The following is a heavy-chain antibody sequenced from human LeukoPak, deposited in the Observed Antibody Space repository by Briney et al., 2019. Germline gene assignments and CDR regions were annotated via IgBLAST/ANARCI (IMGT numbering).Heavy chain of an antibody. CDR2: INPNSGGT. J-gene: IGHJ5*02. D-gene: IGHD3-10*01. Sequence: GASVKVSCKASGYTFTSYYMHWVRQAPGQGLEWMGWINPNSGGTNYAQKFQGRVTMTRDTSISTACMELSRLRSDDTAVYYCARDIGEDGSVFDPWGQGTLVTVSS. CDR3: ARDIGEDGSVFDP. CDR1: GYTFTSYY. V-gene: IGHV1-2*02.